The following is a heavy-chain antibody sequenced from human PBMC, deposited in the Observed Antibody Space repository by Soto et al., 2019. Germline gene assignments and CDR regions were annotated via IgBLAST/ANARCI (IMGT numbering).Heavy chain of an antibody. J-gene: IGHJ6*02. D-gene: IGHD2-2*01. CDR3: TSDCSSTSCYHANYYGMEV. CDR2: IKSKTDGGTT. V-gene: IGHV3-15*01. Sequence: GWSLRLSCAASGFTLSNAWISLVRQAPGKGLECVGSIKSKTDGGTTDYAAPVKGRFTTSRDDSKNTLYLQMNRLKTEDTAVYYCTSDCSSTSCYHANYYGMEVWGQGTKVTVS. CDR1: GFTLSNAW.